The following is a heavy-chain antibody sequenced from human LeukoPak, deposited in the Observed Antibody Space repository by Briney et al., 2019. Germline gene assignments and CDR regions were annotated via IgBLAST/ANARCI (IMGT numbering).Heavy chain of an antibody. CDR2: ISSSSYI. CDR1: GFTFSSYS. CDR3: ARGLNDPKADY. V-gene: IGHV3-21*01. J-gene: IGHJ4*02. D-gene: IGHD3-16*01. Sequence: GGSLRLSCAASGFTFSSYSMNWVRQAPGKGLEWVSSISSSSYIYYADSVKGRFTISRDNAKNSLYLQMNSLRAEDTAVYYCARGLNDPKADYWGQGTLVTVSS.